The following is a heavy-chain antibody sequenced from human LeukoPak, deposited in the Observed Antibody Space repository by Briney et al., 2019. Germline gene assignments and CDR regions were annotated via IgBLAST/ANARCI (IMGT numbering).Heavy chain of an antibody. D-gene: IGHD3-22*01. CDR1: GFTFSSYA. CDR3: AKDWKYYYDSSGYPHYFDF. J-gene: IGHJ4*02. V-gene: IGHV3-23*01. Sequence: GRSLRFSCAASGFTFSSYAMSWVRQAPGKGLEWVSAISGSGGSTYYADSVKGRFTISRVNSKSTLYLQMTSLPDEDTAVYYCAKDWKYYYDSSGYPHYFDFWGQGTLVTVFS. CDR2: ISGSGGST.